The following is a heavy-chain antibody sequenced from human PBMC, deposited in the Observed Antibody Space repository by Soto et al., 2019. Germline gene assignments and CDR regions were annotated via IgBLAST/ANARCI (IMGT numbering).Heavy chain of an antibody. D-gene: IGHD3-10*01. Sequence: GGSLRLSCAAPGLTFSSYSMNWVRQAPGKGLEWVSYISSSSSTIYYADSVKGRFTISRDNAKNSLYLQMNSLRAEDTAVYYYAFGEESRYYYKGMDVWGQGTTVTVSS. J-gene: IGHJ6*02. CDR1: GLTFSSYS. CDR3: AFGEESRYYYKGMDV. V-gene: IGHV3-48*01. CDR2: ISSSSSTI.